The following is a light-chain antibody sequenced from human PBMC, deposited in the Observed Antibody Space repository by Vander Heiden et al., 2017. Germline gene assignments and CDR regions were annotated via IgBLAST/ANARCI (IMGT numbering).Light chain of an antibody. CDR2: AAS. CDR1: RTIRTW. V-gene: IGKV1-12*01. CDR3: QQAYSFPYT. Sequence: DIEMTQSPPSVSAAGGDRVSITCRASRTIRTWLAWYQQKAGKEPQLLISAASSLQRGVPSRFSGSGSGTDFTLTISRLQPEDFATYYCQQAYSFPYTFGQGTKLEIK. J-gene: IGKJ2*01.